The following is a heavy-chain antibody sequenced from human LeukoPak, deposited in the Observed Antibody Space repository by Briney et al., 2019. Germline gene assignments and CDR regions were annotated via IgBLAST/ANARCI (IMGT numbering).Heavy chain of an antibody. J-gene: IGHJ4*02. Sequence: SETLSLTCAVYGGSFSGYYWSWIRQPPGKGLEWIGEINHSGSTNYNPSLKSRVTISVDTSKNQFSLKLSSVTAADTAVYYCARQESVGATIDYWGQGTLVTVSS. CDR1: GGSFSGYY. D-gene: IGHD1-26*01. V-gene: IGHV4-34*01. CDR2: INHSGST. CDR3: ARQESVGATIDY.